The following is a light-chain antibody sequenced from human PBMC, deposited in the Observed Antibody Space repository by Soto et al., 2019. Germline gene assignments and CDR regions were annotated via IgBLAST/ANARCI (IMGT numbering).Light chain of an antibody. J-gene: IGKJ1*01. Sequence: EIVLTQSPGTLSVSPGERATLSCRASHSVSTNLAWYQQRPGQAPRLLIYGASTRATGIPARFSGSGSGTEFTLTISSLQSEDFAVYYCQQYNNWPPWTFGQGTKVDIK. V-gene: IGKV3-15*01. CDR2: GAS. CDR1: HSVSTN. CDR3: QQYNNWPPWT.